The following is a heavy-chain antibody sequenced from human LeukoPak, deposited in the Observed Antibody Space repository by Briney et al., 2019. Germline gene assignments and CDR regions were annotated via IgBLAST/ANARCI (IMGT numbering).Heavy chain of an antibody. V-gene: IGHV4-59*08. Sequence: PSETLSLTCTVSGGSISSYYWSWIRQPPGKGLEWIGYIYYSGSTNYNPSLKSRVTISVDTSKNQFSLKLSSVTAADTAVYYCARGGSGYGVDYWGQGTLVTVSS. J-gene: IGHJ4*02. CDR3: ARGGSGYGVDY. D-gene: IGHD5-12*01. CDR2: IYYSGST. CDR1: GGSISSYY.